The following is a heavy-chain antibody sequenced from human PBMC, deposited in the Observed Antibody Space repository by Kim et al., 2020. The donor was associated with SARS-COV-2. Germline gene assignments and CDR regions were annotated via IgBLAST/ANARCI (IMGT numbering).Heavy chain of an antibody. J-gene: IGHJ4*02. Sequence: PSLKSRVTISVDTAKNQFSLKLSSVTAADTAVYYCARDTTTVYGSGSYDYWGQGTLVTVSS. CDR3: ARDTTTVYGSGSYDY. V-gene: IGHV4-59*01. D-gene: IGHD3-10*01.